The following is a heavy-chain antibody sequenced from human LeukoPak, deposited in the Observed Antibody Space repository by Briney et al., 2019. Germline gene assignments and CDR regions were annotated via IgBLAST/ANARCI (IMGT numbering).Heavy chain of an antibody. V-gene: IGHV3-30-3*01. CDR1: GFTFSSYA. D-gene: IGHD5-24*01. CDR3: ARELREGRWLQPDYYYYYGMDV. Sequence: GGSLRLSCAASGFTFSSYAMHWVRQAPGKGLEWVAVISYDGSNKYYADSVKGRFTISRDNSKNTLYLQMNSLRAEDTAVYYCARELREGRWLQPDYYYYYGMDVWGQGTTVTVSS. CDR2: ISYDGSNK. J-gene: IGHJ6*02.